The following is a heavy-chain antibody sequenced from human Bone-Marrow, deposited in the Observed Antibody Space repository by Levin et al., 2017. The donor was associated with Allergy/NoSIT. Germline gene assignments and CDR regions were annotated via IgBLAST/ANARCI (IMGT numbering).Heavy chain of an antibody. CDR2: ISSSSSYI. D-gene: IGHD3-22*01. J-gene: IGHJ3*02. Sequence: GESLKISCAASGFTFSSYSMNWVRQAPGKGLEWVSSISSSSSYIYYADSVKGRFTISRDNAKNSLYLQMNSLRAEDTAVYYCARWGDSSGYYYDAFDIWGQGTMVTVSS. CDR1: GFTFSSYS. CDR3: ARWGDSSGYYYDAFDI. V-gene: IGHV3-21*01.